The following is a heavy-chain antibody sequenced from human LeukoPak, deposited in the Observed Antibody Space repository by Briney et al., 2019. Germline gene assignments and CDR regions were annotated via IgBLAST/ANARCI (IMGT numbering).Heavy chain of an antibody. CDR1: GFTFGDYA. CDR3: TRVVGYGSSSDY. J-gene: IGHJ4*02. Sequence: GGSLRLSCKVSGFTFGDYAISWVRQVPGKGLEWVGFIRSKAYGRTREYAASVKGSFPISRDDSKSIAYLQMNSLKTEDTAVYYCTRVVGYGSSSDYWGQGTRVTVSS. CDR2: IRSKAYGRTR. D-gene: IGHD6-6*01. V-gene: IGHV3-49*04.